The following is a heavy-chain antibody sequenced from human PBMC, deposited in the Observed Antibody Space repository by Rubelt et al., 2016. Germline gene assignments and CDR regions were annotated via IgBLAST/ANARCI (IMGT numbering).Heavy chain of an antibody. D-gene: IGHD1-26*01. J-gene: IGHJ5*02. CDR2: IRGSGGSP. V-gene: IGHV3-23*04. CDR1: GFTFSSYG. Sequence: EVQLVESGGGVVQPGGSLRLSCSASGFTFSSYGMHWVRQAPGKGLEWVSDIRGSGGSPYYADSVKGRFTISRDNSNNTLYLQMNSLRAEDTAVYYCAKDRWELRNGGWFDPWGQGTVVTVSS. CDR3: AKDRWELRNGGWFDP.